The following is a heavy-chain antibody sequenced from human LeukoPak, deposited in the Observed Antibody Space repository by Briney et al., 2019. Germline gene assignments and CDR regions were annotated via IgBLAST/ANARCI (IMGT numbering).Heavy chain of an antibody. J-gene: IGHJ5*02. Sequence: SGTLSLTCTVSGGSISSYYWSWIRQPAGKGLEWIGRIYTSGSTNYNPSLKSRVTISVDTSKNQFSLKLSSVTAADTAVYYCARGRPRPIFGVVIIRLDPWGQGTLVTVSS. V-gene: IGHV4-4*07. CDR3: ARGRPRPIFGVVIIRLDP. D-gene: IGHD3-3*01. CDR2: IYTSGST. CDR1: GGSISSYY.